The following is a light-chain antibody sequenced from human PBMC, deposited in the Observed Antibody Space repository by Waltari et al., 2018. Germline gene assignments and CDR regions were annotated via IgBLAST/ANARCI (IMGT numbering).Light chain of an antibody. CDR2: RVS. CDR1: QSLLHSDGNTY. V-gene: IGKV2-30*02. J-gene: IGKJ1*01. Sequence: DVVMTQSPLSLPVTPGQPASISCRSSQSLLHSDGNTYLTWFQQRPGQSPRQLIYRVSIRDAGVPDKVSGSGSGTDFTLKISRVEAEDVATYYCMQGTHWPPWTFGQGTKVEIK. CDR3: MQGTHWPPWT.